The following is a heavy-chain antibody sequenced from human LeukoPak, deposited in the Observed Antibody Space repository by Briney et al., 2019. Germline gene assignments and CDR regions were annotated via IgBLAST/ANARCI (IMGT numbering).Heavy chain of an antibody. CDR1: GYTFTSYD. J-gene: IGHJ4*02. D-gene: IGHD5-12*01. Sequence: ASAKVSCKASGYTFTSYDINWVRQATGQGLEWMGWMNPNSGNTGYAQKFQGRVTMTRNTSISTAYMELSSLRSEDTAVYYCARAQYSGSYPEIWGQGTLVTVSS. V-gene: IGHV1-8*01. CDR2: MNPNSGNT. CDR3: ARAQYSGSYPEI.